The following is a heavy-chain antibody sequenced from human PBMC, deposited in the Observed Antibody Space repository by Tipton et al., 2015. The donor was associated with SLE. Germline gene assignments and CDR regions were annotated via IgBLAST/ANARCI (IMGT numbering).Heavy chain of an antibody. D-gene: IGHD6-19*01. CDR2: IYYSGST. CDR1: GGSISSYC. CDR3: ARQLVAPRQWLFDY. J-gene: IGHJ4*02. Sequence: TLSLTCTVSGGSISSYCWTWIRQPPGKGLEWIGYIYYSGSTNYNPSLKSRVTISVDTSKNQFSLKVSSVTAADTAVYYCARQLVAPRQWLFDYWGQGTLVTVSS. V-gene: IGHV4-59*08.